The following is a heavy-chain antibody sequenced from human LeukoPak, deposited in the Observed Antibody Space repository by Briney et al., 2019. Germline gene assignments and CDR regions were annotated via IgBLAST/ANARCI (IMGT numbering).Heavy chain of an antibody. D-gene: IGHD2-15*01. Sequence: GASVKVSCKASGYTFTGYYMHWVRQAPGQGLEWMGWINPNSGGTNYAQKFQGRVTMTRDTSISTAYMELSRLRSDDTAVYYCARDHSGGSYHISYDYWGQGTLVTVSS. CDR2: INPNSGGT. CDR3: ARDHSGGSYHISYDY. J-gene: IGHJ4*02. V-gene: IGHV1-2*02. CDR1: GYTFTGYY.